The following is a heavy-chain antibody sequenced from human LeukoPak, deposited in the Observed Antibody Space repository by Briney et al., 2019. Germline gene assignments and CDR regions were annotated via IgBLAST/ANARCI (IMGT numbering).Heavy chain of an antibody. CDR1: GGSISATGYF. Sequence: SETLSLTCTVSGGSISATGYFWGWIHQPPGKGLEWIGSIYYSRITHYNPSLKSRVTISVDTSKNQFSLKLSSVTAADTAVYYCARVDLQNAFDIWGQGTVVTVSS. D-gene: IGHD3/OR15-3a*01. J-gene: IGHJ3*02. CDR3: ARVDLQNAFDI. CDR2: IYYSRIT. V-gene: IGHV4-39*07.